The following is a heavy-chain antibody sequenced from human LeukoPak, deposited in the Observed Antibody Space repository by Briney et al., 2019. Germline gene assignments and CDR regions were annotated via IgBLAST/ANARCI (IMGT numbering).Heavy chain of an antibody. Sequence: GGSLRLSCTASGFTFDDYAMHWVRQAPGKGLEWVSGISWSSGSLGYADSVKGRFIISRDNAKNCLYLQMNSLRAEDTALYYCVKGAGYYCGSRFDYWGQGTLVTVSS. CDR2: ISWSSGSL. CDR3: VKGAGYYCGSRFDY. CDR1: GFTFDDYA. D-gene: IGHD3-22*01. V-gene: IGHV3-9*01. J-gene: IGHJ4*02.